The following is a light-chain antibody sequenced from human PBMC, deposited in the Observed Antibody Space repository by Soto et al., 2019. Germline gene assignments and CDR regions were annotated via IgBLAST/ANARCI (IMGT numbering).Light chain of an antibody. Sequence: QSVLTQPASVSGSPGQSISISCTGTSSDVGKYKFVSWYQQHPGKAPQLIIYEGTKRPSGVSNRFSGSKSGNTASLTISGLQAEDEADYYCCSHAGSGTLVFGGGTKLTVL. CDR3: CSHAGSGTLV. J-gene: IGLJ3*02. V-gene: IGLV2-23*01. CDR1: SSDVGKYKF. CDR2: EGT.